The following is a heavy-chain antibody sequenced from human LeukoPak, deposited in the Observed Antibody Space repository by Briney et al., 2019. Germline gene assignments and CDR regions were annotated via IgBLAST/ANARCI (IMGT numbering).Heavy chain of an antibody. Sequence: SETLSLTCTVSGGSISSYYWSWIRQPPGKGLEWIGYIYYSGSTNYNPSLKCRVTISVDTSKNQFSLKLSSVTAADTAVYYCARWRSMIDYWGQGTLVTVSS. CDR3: ARWRSMIDY. J-gene: IGHJ4*02. V-gene: IGHV4-59*01. CDR1: GGSISSYY. D-gene: IGHD3-22*01. CDR2: IYYSGST.